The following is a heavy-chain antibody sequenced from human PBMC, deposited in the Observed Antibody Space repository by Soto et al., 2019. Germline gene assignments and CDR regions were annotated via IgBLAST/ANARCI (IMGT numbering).Heavy chain of an antibody. CDR2: IYHGGST. CDR3: ARAGGIASAGTIDS. CDR1: GFTVSSNY. J-gene: IGHJ4*02. Sequence: PGGSLRLSCAASGFTVSSNYMSWVRQAPGKGLEWVSVIYHGGSTSYADSVKGRFTISRDNSKNTLYLQMDSLRAEDTALYYCARAGGIASAGTIDSWGQGTQVTVSS. V-gene: IGHV3-53*01. D-gene: IGHD6-13*01.